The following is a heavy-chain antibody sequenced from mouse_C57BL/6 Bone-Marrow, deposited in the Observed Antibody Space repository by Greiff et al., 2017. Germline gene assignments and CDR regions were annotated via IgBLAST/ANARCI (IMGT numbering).Heavy chain of an antibody. Sequence: VQLQQPGAELVKPGASVKMSCKASGYTFTSYWITWVKQRPGQGLEWIGDIYPGSGSTNYNEKFKSKATLTVDTSSSTAYMQLSSVTSEDSAVYYGASDYYGSSWLDDWGQGTTLTVSS. CDR2: IYPGSGST. V-gene: IGHV1-55*01. CDR1: GYTFTSYW. J-gene: IGHJ2*01. D-gene: IGHD1-1*01. CDR3: ASDYYGSSWLDD.